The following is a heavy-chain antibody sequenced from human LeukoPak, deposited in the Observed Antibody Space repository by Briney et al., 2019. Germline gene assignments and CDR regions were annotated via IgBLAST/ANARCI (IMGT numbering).Heavy chain of an antibody. V-gene: IGHV4-59*01. Sequence: SETLSLTCTVSGGSISSYYWSWIRQPPGKGLEWIGYIYYSGSATYNPSLKSRVTISVDTSKKQFSLKLSSLTAADTAVYYCARVPYGSGENWFDLWGQGALVTVSS. D-gene: IGHD3-10*01. J-gene: IGHJ5*02. CDR1: GGSISSYY. CDR3: ARVPYGSGENWFDL. CDR2: IYYSGSA.